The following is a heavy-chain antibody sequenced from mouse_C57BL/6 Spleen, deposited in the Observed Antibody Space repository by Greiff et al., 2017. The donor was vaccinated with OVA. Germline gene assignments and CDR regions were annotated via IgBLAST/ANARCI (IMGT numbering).Heavy chain of an antibody. J-gene: IGHJ4*01. CDR3: NPSNLLLRQGYAMDY. CDR2: IYPGNSDT. D-gene: IGHD1-1*01. CDR1: GYTFTSYW. Sequence: EVKLVESGTVLARPGASVKMSCKTSGYTFTSYWMHWVKQRPGQGLEWIGAIYPGNSDTSYNQKFKGKAKLTAVTSASTAYMELSSLTNEDSAVYYCNPSNLLLRQGYAMDYWGQGTSVTVSS. V-gene: IGHV1-5*01.